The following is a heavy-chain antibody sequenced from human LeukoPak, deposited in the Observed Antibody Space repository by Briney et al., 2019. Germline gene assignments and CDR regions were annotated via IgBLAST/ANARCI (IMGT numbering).Heavy chain of an antibody. J-gene: IGHJ4*02. CDR1: GFTFSGFG. CDR3: AKDKSIAVAGTSDYFDY. CDR2: LSYDGSNT. V-gene: IGHV3-30*18. Sequence: GGSLRLSCAASGFTFSGFGMHWVRQPPGKGLEWVAVLSYDGSNTYYADSVKGRCTISRDNSKNTLFMQMNSLRAEDTAVYYCAKDKSIAVAGTSDYFDYWGQGTLVTVSS. D-gene: IGHD6-19*01.